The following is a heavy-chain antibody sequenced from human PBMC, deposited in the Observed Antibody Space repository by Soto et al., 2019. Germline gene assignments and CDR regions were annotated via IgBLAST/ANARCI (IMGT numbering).Heavy chain of an antibody. Sequence: EVQLVESGGHLVQPGGSLRLSCAVSGFTLSGYWMQWVRQAPGKGLVRVSRLSADGTVATYADSVKGRFTISRDTAKNTMYLQMNSLRAEDTAVYYCVRDSSGSYWGQGTLVTVSS. V-gene: IGHV3-74*03. CDR3: VRDSSGSY. D-gene: IGHD6-19*01. J-gene: IGHJ4*02. CDR1: GFTLSGYW. CDR2: LSADGTVA.